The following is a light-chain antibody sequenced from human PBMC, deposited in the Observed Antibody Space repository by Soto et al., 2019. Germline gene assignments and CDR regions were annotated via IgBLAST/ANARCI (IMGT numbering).Light chain of an antibody. CDR2: KAS. J-gene: IGKJ1*01. CDR3: QQYNTNSGT. CDR1: QSISSW. V-gene: IGKV1-5*03. Sequence: DIQMTQSPSTLSASVGDRVTITCRASQSISSWLAWYQQKPGKAPKLLIYKASSLQGGVPSRFSGSGSGTEFTLTISSLQPDDFATYYCQQYNTNSGTFGQGTKVDI.